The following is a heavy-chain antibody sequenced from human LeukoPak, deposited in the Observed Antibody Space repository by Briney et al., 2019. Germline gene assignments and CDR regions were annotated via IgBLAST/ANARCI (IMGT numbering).Heavy chain of an antibody. CDR2: ISSRSSTI. Sequence: GGSLRLSCAASGFTFSSYGIHWVRQAPGKGLEWVSYISSRSSTIHYADSVKGRFTISRDNAKNTLFLEMSSLRVEDTAVYYCARGSVSGTYGRSYYYYMDVWGKGTTVTVSS. CDR3: ARGSVSGTYGRSYYYYMDV. D-gene: IGHD4-17*01. CDR1: GFTFSSYG. V-gene: IGHV3-48*04. J-gene: IGHJ6*03.